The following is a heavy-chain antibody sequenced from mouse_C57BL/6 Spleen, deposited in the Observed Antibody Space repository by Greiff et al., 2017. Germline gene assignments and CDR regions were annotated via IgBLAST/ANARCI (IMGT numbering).Heavy chain of an antibody. D-gene: IGHD4-1*01. CDR2: IYPGDGDT. V-gene: IGHV1-80*01. Sequence: QVHVKQSGAELVKPGASVKISCKASGYAFSSYCMHWVKQRPGTGLEWIGQIYPGDGDTNYNRKFKGKATLTAAKSSSTAYMQLSSLSSEDSAVYFCARGGGNWAYFDYWGQGTTLTVSA. J-gene: IGHJ2*01. CDR1: GYAFSSYC. CDR3: ARGGGNWAYFDY.